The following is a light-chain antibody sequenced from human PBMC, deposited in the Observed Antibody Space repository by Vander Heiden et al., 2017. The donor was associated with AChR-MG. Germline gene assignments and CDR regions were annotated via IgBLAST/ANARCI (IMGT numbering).Light chain of an antibody. CDR2: AAS. CDR3: QQSDSTPQT. Sequence: DIQMTQSPSSLSASVGDRVTITCRASQSISSYLNWYQHKPGKAPKLLIYAASSLQSGVPSRFNGSGSGTDFTLTISMLQPEDFATYYCQQSDSTPQTFGQGTKVEIK. V-gene: IGKV1-39*01. CDR1: QSISSY. J-gene: IGKJ1*01.